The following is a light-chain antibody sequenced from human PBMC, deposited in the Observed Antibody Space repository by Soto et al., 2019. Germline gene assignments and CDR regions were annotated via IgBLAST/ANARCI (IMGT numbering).Light chain of an antibody. CDR2: AAS. CDR3: HQYADSPQT. CDR1: QSVSSCF. Sequence: EVVLTQSPGTLSLSPGDRATLPCRASQSVSSCFLAWYQQKPGEAPSLLFHAASTWGTCIPARFRGRGSGTDFTLTISSLEPEDSAVYFCHQYADSPQTFGQGAKVDI. V-gene: IGKV3-20*01. J-gene: IGKJ1*01.